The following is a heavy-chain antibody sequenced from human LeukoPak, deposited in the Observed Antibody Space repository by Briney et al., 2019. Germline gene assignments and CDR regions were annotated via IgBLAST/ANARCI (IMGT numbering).Heavy chain of an antibody. Sequence: SETLSLTCAVYGGSFSGYYWSWIRQPPGKGLEWIGEINHNGSTNYNPSLKSRVTISVDTSKNQFSLKLSSMTAADTAVYYCARGRTVFDYWGRGTLVTVSS. CDR1: GGSFSGYY. J-gene: IGHJ4*02. V-gene: IGHV4-34*01. CDR2: INHNGST. CDR3: ARGRTVFDY. D-gene: IGHD4-17*01.